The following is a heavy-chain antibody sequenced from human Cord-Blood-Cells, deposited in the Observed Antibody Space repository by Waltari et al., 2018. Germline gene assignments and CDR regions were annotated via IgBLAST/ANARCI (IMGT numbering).Heavy chain of an antibody. J-gene: IGHJ4*02. CDR1: GGSISSGGYY. Sequence: QVQLQESGPGLVKPSQTLSLTCTVSGGSISSGGYYWSWIRQHPGKGLEWIGYIYYSGSTYYNPSLKSRVTISVDTSKNQFSLKLSSVTAADTAVYYCARDLGRGRLHRPYYFDYWGQGTLVTVSS. D-gene: IGHD1-26*01. V-gene: IGHV4-31*03. CDR2: IYYSGST. CDR3: ARDLGRGRLHRPYYFDY.